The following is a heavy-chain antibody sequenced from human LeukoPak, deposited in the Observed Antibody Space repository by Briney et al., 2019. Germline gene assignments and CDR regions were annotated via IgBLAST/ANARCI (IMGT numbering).Heavy chain of an antibody. CDR2: ISGSGGST. CDR3: ATHRLSYDILTGYRNYFDY. J-gene: IGHJ4*02. Sequence: GGSLRLSCAASGFTFSSYAMSWVRQAPGKGLEWVSAISGSGGSTYYADSVKGRLTISRDNSKHTLYLQMNSLRAEDTAVYYCATHRLSYDILTGYRNYFDYWGQGTLVTVSS. V-gene: IGHV3-23*01. D-gene: IGHD3-9*01. CDR1: GFTFSSYA.